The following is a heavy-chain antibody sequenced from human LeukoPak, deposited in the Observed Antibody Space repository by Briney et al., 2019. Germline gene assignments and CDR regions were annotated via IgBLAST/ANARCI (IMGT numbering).Heavy chain of an antibody. CDR2: FDPEDGET. Sequence: ASVKVSCKVSGYTLTELSMHWVRQAPGKGLEWMGGFDPEDGETIYAQKFQGRVTMTEDTSTDTAYMELSSLRSEDTAVYYCATDSAFASAFDIWGQGTMVTVSS. CDR3: ATDSAFASAFDI. CDR1: GYTLTELS. D-gene: IGHD3-16*01. J-gene: IGHJ3*02. V-gene: IGHV1-24*01.